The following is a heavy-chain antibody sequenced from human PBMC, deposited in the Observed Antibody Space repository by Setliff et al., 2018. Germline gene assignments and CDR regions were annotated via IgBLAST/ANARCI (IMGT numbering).Heavy chain of an antibody. D-gene: IGHD4-17*01. J-gene: IGHJ5*02. CDR1: GGSISSGSYY. CDR3: ARTVGGSENYGDYGSEGAHNWFDP. CDR2: IYYSGST. Sequence: PSETLSLTCTVSGGSISSGSYYWSWIRQPAGKGLEWIGSIYYSGSTNYNPSLKSRVTISVDTSKNQFSLKLSSVTAADTAVYYCARTVGGSENYGDYGSEGAHNWFDPWGQGTLVTVSS. V-gene: IGHV4-61*02.